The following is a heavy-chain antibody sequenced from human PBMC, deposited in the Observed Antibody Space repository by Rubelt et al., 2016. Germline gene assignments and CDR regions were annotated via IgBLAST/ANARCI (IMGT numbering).Heavy chain of an antibody. CDR3: ARGRGWFDP. Sequence: QVQLQQWGAGLLKPSETLSLTCAVYGGSFSGYYWSWIRQPPGKGLEWIGEINHSGSTNYNPSLKVGVPLSVETSRNQFSLRPSSGTAADTAVYYCARGRGWFDPWGQGTLVTVSS. D-gene: IGHD3-10*01. CDR2: INHSGST. V-gene: IGHV4-34*01. CDR1: GGSFSGYY. J-gene: IGHJ5*02.